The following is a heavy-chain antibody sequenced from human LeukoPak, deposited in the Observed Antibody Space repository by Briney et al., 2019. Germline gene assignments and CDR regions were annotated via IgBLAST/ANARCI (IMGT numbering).Heavy chain of an antibody. CDR1: GFTFSSYS. Sequence: PGGSLRLSCAASGFTFSSYSMNWVRQAPGKGLEWVSYISSSSSTIYYADSVKGRFTISRDNSKNTLYLQMNSLRAEDTAVYYCAKALDNYDSSGFDYWGQGTLVTVSS. J-gene: IGHJ4*02. CDR2: ISSSSSTI. V-gene: IGHV3-48*01. CDR3: AKALDNYDSSGFDY. D-gene: IGHD3-22*01.